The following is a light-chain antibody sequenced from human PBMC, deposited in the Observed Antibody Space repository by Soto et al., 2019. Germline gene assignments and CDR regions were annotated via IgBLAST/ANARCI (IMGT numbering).Light chain of an antibody. V-gene: IGLV2-23*01. CDR3: CSYAGSSTHV. CDR1: NSDVGGYNH. CDR2: EGS. Sequence: QSVLTQPASVSGSPGQSITISCTGTNSDVGGYNHVSWYQHHPGKAPTLIIYEGSKWPSGVSNRFSGSKSGNTASLTISGLQAEDEADYYCCSYAGSSTHVFGTGTKLTVL. J-gene: IGLJ1*01.